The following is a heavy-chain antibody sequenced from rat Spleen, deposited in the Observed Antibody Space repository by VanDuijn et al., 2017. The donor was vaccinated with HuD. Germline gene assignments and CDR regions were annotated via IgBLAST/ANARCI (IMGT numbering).Heavy chain of an antibody. CDR1: GFIFSNYY. J-gene: IGHJ3*01. Sequence: EVQLVESGGGLVQPGRSMKLSCTASGFIFSNYYMAWVRQAPTKGLEWVASISIGGTNIYYRDSVKGRFTISRDDAENTQYLQMDSLRSEDTATYYCTRHGGLRNWFASWGQGTRVTVSS. V-gene: IGHV5-25*01. D-gene: IGHD1-11*01. CDR2: ISIGGTNI. CDR3: TRHGGLRNWFAS.